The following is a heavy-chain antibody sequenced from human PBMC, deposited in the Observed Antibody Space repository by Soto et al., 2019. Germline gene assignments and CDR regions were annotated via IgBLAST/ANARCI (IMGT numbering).Heavy chain of an antibody. CDR3: ARERWDSSGRYGMDV. CDR2: IYYSEST. D-gene: IGHD6-19*01. J-gene: IGHJ6*02. CDR1: GGSVNSGTYY. Sequence: SETLSLTCTVSGGSVNSGTYYWSWIRQPPGKGLEWIGNIYYSESTNYNPSLRSRITISVDSSKNQFSLKLSSVTAADTAVYYCARERWDSSGRYGMDVWGQGTTVTVSS. V-gene: IGHV4-61*01.